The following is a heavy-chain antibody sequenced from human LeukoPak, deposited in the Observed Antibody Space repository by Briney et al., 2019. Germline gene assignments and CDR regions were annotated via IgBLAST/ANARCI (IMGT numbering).Heavy chain of an antibody. Sequence: ASVRVSCKASGYTFTRYGISWESQAPGQGLQWLGWISASNGNTNYAQKFRDRVTMSTDTSTGTAYLDVRSLTSDDTAVYYCASDHSNWNYAPDFWGQGTLVIVSS. J-gene: IGHJ4*02. CDR1: GYTFTRYG. V-gene: IGHV1-18*01. D-gene: IGHD1-7*01. CDR2: ISASNGNT. CDR3: ASDHSNWNYAPDF.